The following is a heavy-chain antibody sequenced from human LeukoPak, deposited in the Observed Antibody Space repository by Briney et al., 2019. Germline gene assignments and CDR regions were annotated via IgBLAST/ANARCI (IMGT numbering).Heavy chain of an antibody. Sequence: GGSLRLSCAASGFTFSSYSMNWVRQAPGKGLEWVSSISSSSSYIYYADSVKGRFTISRDNAKNSLYLRMNSLRAGDTALYYCAKESLRGHSYGFDNWGQGTLVTVSS. J-gene: IGHJ4*02. CDR2: ISSSSSYI. CDR3: AKESLRGHSYGFDN. V-gene: IGHV3-21*04. CDR1: GFTFSSYS. D-gene: IGHD5-18*01.